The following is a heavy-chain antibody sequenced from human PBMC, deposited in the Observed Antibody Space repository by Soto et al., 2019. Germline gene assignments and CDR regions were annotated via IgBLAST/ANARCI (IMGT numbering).Heavy chain of an antibody. V-gene: IGHV3-53*01. Sequence: EVQLVESGGGLIQPGGSLRLSCAVSGFTVSNNYMSWVRQAPGKGLEGVSVIYSGGYTAYGDSVKGRFTISRDNSTNPPYFQMNSLGPAPRAVVSWATHPGGGGYWGQGTLVTVSS. D-gene: IGHD3-10*01. CDR3: ATHPGGGGY. CDR1: GFTVSNNY. CDR2: IYSGGYT. J-gene: IGHJ4*02.